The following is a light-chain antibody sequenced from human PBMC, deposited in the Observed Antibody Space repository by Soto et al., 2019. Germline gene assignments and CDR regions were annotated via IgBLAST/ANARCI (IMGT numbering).Light chain of an antibody. J-gene: IGKJ1*01. CDR3: QQRYIWPPWP. Sequence: EIVLTQSPATLSLSPGERATLSCRASQSVSSYLAWYQQKPGQAPRLLIYDASNRATGIPARFSGSGSGTDFTLTISSLEPEDFAVYYCQQRYIWPPWPFAQGTKVDIK. CDR2: DAS. V-gene: IGKV3-11*01. CDR1: QSVSSY.